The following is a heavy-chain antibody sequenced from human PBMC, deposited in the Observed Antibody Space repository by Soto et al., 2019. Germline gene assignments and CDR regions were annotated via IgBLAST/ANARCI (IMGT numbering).Heavy chain of an antibody. CDR1: GFTFSSYA. CDR2: ISYDGSNK. Sequence: QVQLVESGGGVVQPGRSLRLSCAASGFTFSSYAMHWVRQAPGKGLEWVAVISYDGSNKYYADSVKGRFTISRDNSKNTLYLQMNSLRAEDTAVYYCARESDIVATNPTFDCWGQGTLVTVSS. J-gene: IGHJ4*02. V-gene: IGHV3-30-3*01. D-gene: IGHD5-12*01. CDR3: ARESDIVATNPTFDC.